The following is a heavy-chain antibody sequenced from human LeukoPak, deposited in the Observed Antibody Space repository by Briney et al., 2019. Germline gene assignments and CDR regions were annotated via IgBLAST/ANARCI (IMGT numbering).Heavy chain of an antibody. V-gene: IGHV3-53*01. Sequence: GGSLRLSCAASGFTVSSNYMTWVRQAPGKGLEWVSVIYRGGSTYYADSVKGRFTTSRDNSKNTLYLQMNSLRAEDTAVYYCARAVDPYYFDYWGQGTLVTVSS. CDR3: ARAVDPYYFDY. CDR2: IYRGGST. CDR1: GFTVSSNY. J-gene: IGHJ4*02. D-gene: IGHD2-21*01.